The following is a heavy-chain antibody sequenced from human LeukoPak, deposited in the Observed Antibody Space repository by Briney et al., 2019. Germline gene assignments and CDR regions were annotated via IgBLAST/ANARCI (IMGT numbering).Heavy chain of an antibody. D-gene: IGHD3-10*01. Sequence: KPSETLSLTCTVSGGSISSSSYYWGWIRQPPGKGLEWIGSIYYSGSTYYNPSLKSRVTISVDTSKNQFSLKLSSVTAADTAVYYCAVRGSYGSGRNWFDPWGQGTLVTVSS. CDR2: IYYSGST. CDR3: AVRGSYGSGRNWFDP. CDR1: GGSISSSSYY. J-gene: IGHJ5*02. V-gene: IGHV4-39*01.